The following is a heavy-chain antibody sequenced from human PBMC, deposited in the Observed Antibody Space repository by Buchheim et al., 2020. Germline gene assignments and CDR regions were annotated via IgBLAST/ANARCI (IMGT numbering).Heavy chain of an antibody. Sequence: EVQLVGSGGGLVKPGGSLRLSCAASGFTFSNYAMNWVRQAPGKGLEWVSSISSSSSYIYYAESVKGRFTISRDNAKNSLYLQMTSLRAEDTAVYYCAKAGIVVIPAPKGGMDVWGQGTT. J-gene: IGHJ6*02. CDR1: GFTFSNYA. D-gene: IGHD2-2*01. V-gene: IGHV3-21*01. CDR3: AKAGIVVIPAPKGGMDV. CDR2: ISSSSSYI.